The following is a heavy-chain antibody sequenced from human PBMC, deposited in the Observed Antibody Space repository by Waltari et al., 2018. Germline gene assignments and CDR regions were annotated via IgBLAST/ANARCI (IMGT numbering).Heavy chain of an antibody. J-gene: IGHJ4*02. Sequence: REVSGKGRECVVGISWNSGNISYADAVKGRVTISRDNAKNSLFLEMSSLRAEDTALYYCARKPVYYVSSDEKGFDYWGQGTLVTVSS. CDR3: ARKPVYYVSSDEKGFDY. D-gene: IGHD3-22*01. V-gene: IGHV3-9*01. CDR2: ISWNSGNI.